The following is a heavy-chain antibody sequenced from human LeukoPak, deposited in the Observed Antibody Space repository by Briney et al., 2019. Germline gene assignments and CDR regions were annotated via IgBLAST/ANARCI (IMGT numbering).Heavy chain of an antibody. CDR2: IIPILGTA. Sequence: ASVKVSCKASGGTFSSYAISCARQAPGQGLEWMGRIIPILGTANYAQKFQGRVTITTDESTSTAYMELSSLRSEDTAVYYCARSIVVVVAATSWFDPWGQGTLVTVSS. V-gene: IGHV1-69*11. D-gene: IGHD2-15*01. CDR3: ARSIVVVVAATSWFDP. CDR1: GGTFSSYA. J-gene: IGHJ5*02.